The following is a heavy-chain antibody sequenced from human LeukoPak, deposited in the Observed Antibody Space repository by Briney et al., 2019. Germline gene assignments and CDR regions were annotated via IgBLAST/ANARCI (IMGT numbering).Heavy chain of an antibody. V-gene: IGHV4-59*01. J-gene: IGHJ6*02. CDR3: AKARSSGWSGDDYYGMDV. CDR1: GGSISSYY. Sequence: SETLSLTCTVSGGSISSYYWSWIRQPPGKGLEWIGYIDYSGSTNYNPSLKSRVTISVDTSKNQFSLKLSSVTAADTAVYYCAKARSSGWSGDDYYGMDVWGQGTTVTVSS. CDR2: IDYSGST. D-gene: IGHD6-19*01.